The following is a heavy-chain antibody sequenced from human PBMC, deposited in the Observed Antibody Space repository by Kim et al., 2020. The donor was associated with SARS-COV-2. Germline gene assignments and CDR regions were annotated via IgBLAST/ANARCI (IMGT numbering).Heavy chain of an antibody. CDR1: GGTFSSYA. V-gene: IGHV1-69*13. CDR2: IIPIFGTA. D-gene: IGHD1-26*01. CDR3: ARDRIRSSGGGYYYGMDV. Sequence: SVKVSCKASGGTFSSYAISWVRQAPGQGLEWMGGIIPIFGTANYAQKFQGRVTITADESTSTAYMELSSLRSEDTAVYYCARDRIRSSGGGYYYGMDVWGQGTTVTVSS. J-gene: IGHJ6*02.